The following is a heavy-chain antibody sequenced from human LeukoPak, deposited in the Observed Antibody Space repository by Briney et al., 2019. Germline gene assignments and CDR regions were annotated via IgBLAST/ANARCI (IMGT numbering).Heavy chain of an antibody. V-gene: IGHV1-18*01. CDR3: ARQAGYSTGWYGGYYFDH. D-gene: IGHD6-19*01. CDR1: GYTFTSYG. J-gene: IGHJ4*02. CDR2: IAVYNGDT. Sequence: ASVKVSCKASGYTFTSYGISWVRQAPGQGPEWMGWIAVYNGDTKFLQKFQGRVTLTTDASTNTAYMELRSLTSDDTAVYYCARQAGYSTGWYGGYYFDHWGQGTPVIVSA.